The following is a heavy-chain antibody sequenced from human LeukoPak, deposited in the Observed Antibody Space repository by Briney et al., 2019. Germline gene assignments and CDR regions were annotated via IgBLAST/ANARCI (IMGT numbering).Heavy chain of an antibody. CDR3: ARKYWDAFDI. J-gene: IGHJ3*02. CDR2: ISNSGRT. D-gene: IGHD2/OR15-2a*01. CDR1: GASVTIDY. V-gene: IGHV4-59*08. Sequence: KASETLSLTCSVSGASVTIDYWSWIRQPPGKGLEWIGHISNSGRTTYRSSLKSRVTISLDTSRNQFSLKLSSVTDADTAAYYCARKYWDAFDIWGQGTKVTVSS.